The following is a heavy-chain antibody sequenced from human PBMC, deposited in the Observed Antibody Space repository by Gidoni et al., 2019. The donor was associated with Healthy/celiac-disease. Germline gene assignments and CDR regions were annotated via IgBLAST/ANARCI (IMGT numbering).Heavy chain of an antibody. CDR2: INHSGST. D-gene: IGHD6-13*01. CDR3: ARGLGNIAAAGRNYFDY. CDR1: GGSFSGYY. V-gene: IGHV4-34*01. J-gene: IGHJ4*02. Sequence: QVQLQQWGAGLLKPSETLSLTCAVYGGSFSGYYWSWIRQPPGKGLEWIGEINHSGSTNYNPSLKSRVTISVDTSKNQFSLKLSSVTAADTAVYYCARGLGNIAAAGRNYFDYWGQGTLVTVSS.